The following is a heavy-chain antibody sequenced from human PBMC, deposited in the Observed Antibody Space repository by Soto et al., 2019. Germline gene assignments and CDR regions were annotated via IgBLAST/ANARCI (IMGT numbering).Heavy chain of an antibody. CDR1: AFTFSSYS. D-gene: IGHD3-22*01. CDR3: ARDPYDSSGDRVY. J-gene: IGHJ4*02. CDR2: ISSSSSTI. Sequence: PGGSLRLSCAASAFTFSSYSMNWVRQAPGKGLEWVSYISSSSSTIYYADSVKGRFTISRGNAKKSLYLQMNSLRDEDTAVYYCARDPYDSSGDRVYWGQGTQVTVS. V-gene: IGHV3-48*02.